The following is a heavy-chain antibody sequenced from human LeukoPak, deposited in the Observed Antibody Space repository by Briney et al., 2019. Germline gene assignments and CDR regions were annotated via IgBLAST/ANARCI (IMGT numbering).Heavy chain of an antibody. CDR3: ARGPYDFWSGYPYYYMDV. Sequence: SETLSLTCTVSNGSINSGTFYWSWIRQSAGKGLEWIGRISAGGATNYNPSLETRFTMSVDTSKNQFSLKLSSVTAADTAMYYCARGPYDFWSGYPYYYMDVWGKGTTVTVSS. D-gene: IGHD3-3*01. CDR2: ISAGGAT. J-gene: IGHJ6*03. V-gene: IGHV4-61*02. CDR1: NGSINSGTFY.